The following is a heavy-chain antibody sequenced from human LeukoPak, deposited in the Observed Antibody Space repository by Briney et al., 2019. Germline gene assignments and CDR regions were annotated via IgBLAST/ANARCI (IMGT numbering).Heavy chain of an antibody. D-gene: IGHD1-26*01. V-gene: IGHV4-61*02. CDR1: GGSISSGDYY. CDR2: IYASGRT. Sequence: SETLSLTCTVSGGSISSGDYYWSWIRQPAGKGLEWIGRIYASGRTNYNPSLKSRVTMSVDTSKNQFSLKLSSVTAADTAVYYCARGGGELPPFDYWGQGTLVTVSS. J-gene: IGHJ4*02. CDR3: ARGGGELPPFDY.